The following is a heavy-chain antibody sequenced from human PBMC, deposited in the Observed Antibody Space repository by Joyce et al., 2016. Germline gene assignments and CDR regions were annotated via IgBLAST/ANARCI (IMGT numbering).Heavy chain of an antibody. CDR2: IYHSGSA. J-gene: IGHJ6*02. Sequence: QVQLQESGPGLVRPSQTLSLTCTVSGGSIASDGYYWTWIRQLQGKDLEWIGYIYHSGSAYYNPSLRSRVTISVDTSNNQFSLNLNSVTAADTAVYYCARDRCSSSSCFTPSYYGMDVWGQGTTVTVSS. V-gene: IGHV4-31*03. D-gene: IGHD2-2*02. CDR1: GGSIASDGYY. CDR3: ARDRCSSSSCFTPSYYGMDV.